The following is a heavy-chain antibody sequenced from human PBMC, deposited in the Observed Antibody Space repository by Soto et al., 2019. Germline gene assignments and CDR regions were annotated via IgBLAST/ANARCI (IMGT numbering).Heavy chain of an antibody. J-gene: IGHJ5*02. D-gene: IGHD6-19*01. V-gene: IGHV4-59*01. Sequence: SDTLSLTCTVSGGSISSYYWSWIRQPPGKGLEWIGYIYYSGSTNYNPSLKSRVTISVDTSKNQFSLKLRSVTAADTAVYYCARVGSSGWFSYHWGQGTLVTVSS. CDR2: IYYSGST. CDR3: ARVGSSGWFSYH. CDR1: GGSISSYY.